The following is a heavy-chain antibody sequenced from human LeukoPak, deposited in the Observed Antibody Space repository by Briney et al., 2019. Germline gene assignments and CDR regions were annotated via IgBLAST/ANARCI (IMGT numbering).Heavy chain of an antibody. CDR3: AKDGMYSSSWYDFQH. V-gene: IGHV3-23*01. CDR1: GFTFSSYA. D-gene: IGHD6-13*01. Sequence: GGSLRLSCAASGFTFSSYAMSWVRQAPGKGLEWVSAISGSGGSTYYADSVKGRFTISRDNSKNTLYLQMNSLRAEDTAVYYCAKDGMYSSSWYDFQHWGQGTLVTVSS. CDR2: ISGSGGST. J-gene: IGHJ1*01.